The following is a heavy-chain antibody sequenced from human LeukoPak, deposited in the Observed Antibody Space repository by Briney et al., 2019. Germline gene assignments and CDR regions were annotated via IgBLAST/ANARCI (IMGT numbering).Heavy chain of an antibody. D-gene: IGHD1-26*01. Sequence: SETLSLTCAVYGGSFSGYYWSWIRQPPGKGLEWIGEINHSGSTNYNPSLKSRVTISVDTSKNQFSLKLSSVTAADTAVYYCARVGGTNYYYYGMDVWGQGTTVTVSS. J-gene: IGHJ6*02. CDR2: INHSGST. V-gene: IGHV4-34*01. CDR1: GGSFSGYY. CDR3: ARVGGTNYYYYGMDV.